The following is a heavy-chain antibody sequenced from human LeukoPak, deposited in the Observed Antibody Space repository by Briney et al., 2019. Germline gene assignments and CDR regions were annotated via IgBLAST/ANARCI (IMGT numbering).Heavy chain of an antibody. Sequence: PGGSLRLSCAASGFTFSSYAMIWVRQAPGKGLEWVSVISVNSGNTYYADSVKGRFTFSRDNSKNTLYLQMNSLRAEDTAVYYCAKDSGLRDYDNWGQGTLVTVSS. D-gene: IGHD3-16*01. CDR1: GFTFSSYA. V-gene: IGHV3-23*01. CDR2: ISVNSGNT. J-gene: IGHJ4*02. CDR3: AKDSGLRDYDN.